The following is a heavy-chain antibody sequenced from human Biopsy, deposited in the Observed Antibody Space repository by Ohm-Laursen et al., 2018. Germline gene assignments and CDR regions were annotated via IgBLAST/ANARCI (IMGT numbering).Heavy chain of an antibody. CDR3: ARVAGGYAYYYGMDV. J-gene: IGHJ6*02. Sequence: GTLSLTWIVSGGSISSHDYYWTWIRQPPGKGLEWIGYIYNSGSTNYNPSLKSRVTISVAVDTSKSQFSLRLSSVTAADTAVYYCARVAGGYAYYYGMDVWGQGTTVIVSS. V-gene: IGHV4-61*08. CDR2: IYNSGST. D-gene: IGHD5-12*01. CDR1: GGSISSHDYY.